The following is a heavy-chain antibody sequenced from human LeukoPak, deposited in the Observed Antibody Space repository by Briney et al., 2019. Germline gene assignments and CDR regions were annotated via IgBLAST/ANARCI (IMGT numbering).Heavy chain of an antibody. CDR3: ARGAGGFYDILTGYYTHYYYYMDV. Sequence: SVKVSCKASGGTFSSYAISWVRQAPGQGLEWMGGIIPIFGTANYAQKFQGRVTVTADESTSTAYMELSSLRSEDTAVYYCARGAGGFYDILTGYYTHYYYYMDVWGKGTTVTVSS. J-gene: IGHJ6*03. D-gene: IGHD3-9*01. CDR2: IIPIFGTA. CDR1: GGTFSSYA. V-gene: IGHV1-69*13.